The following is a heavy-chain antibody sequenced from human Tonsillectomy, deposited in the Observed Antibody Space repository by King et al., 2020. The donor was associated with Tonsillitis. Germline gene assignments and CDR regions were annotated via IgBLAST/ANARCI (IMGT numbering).Heavy chain of an antibody. V-gene: IGHV4-39*01. D-gene: IGHD1-7*01. CDR1: GGSITTDAYF. J-gene: IGHJ5*02. CDR3: ARHRSTGGENYFDP. Sequence: QLQESGPGLVKPSETLALTCTVFGGSITTDAYFWGWIRQPPGKGLEWIGTIFCTGKTYYNPSLKSRVSISVDTSKNQFSLKLSSLTATDTAVYYCARHRSTGGENYFDPWGQGTLVTVSS. CDR2: IFCTGKT.